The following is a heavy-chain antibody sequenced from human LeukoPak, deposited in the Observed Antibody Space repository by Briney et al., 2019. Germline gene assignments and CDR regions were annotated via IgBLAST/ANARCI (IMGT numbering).Heavy chain of an antibody. Sequence: GGSLRLSCAASGFTFSTYSMNWVRQAPGKGLEWVSYISSSSTSIYFADSVKGRFTISRDNAKDSLYLQMNSLRAEDTAVYYCARDRIAVAVSPDYWGQGTLVTVSS. CDR3: ARDRIAVAVSPDY. V-gene: IGHV3-48*01. J-gene: IGHJ4*02. CDR2: ISSSSTSI. CDR1: GFTFSTYS. D-gene: IGHD6-19*01.